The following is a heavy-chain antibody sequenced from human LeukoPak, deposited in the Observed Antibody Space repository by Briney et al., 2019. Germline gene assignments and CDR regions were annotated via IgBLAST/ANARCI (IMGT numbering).Heavy chain of an antibody. CDR1: GYTFTSYY. CDR3: AREEGRYYMDV. CDR2: INPSGGST. V-gene: IGHV1-46*01. J-gene: IGHJ6*03. Sequence: GASVKVSCKASGYTFTSYYMHWVRQAPGQGLELMGIINPSGGSTSYAQKFQGRVTMTRDMSTSTVYMELSSLRSEDTAVYYYAREEGRYYMDVWGKGTTITVSS.